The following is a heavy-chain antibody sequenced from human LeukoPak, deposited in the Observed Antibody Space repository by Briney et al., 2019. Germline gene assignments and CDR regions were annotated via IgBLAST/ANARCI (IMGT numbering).Heavy chain of an antibody. V-gene: IGHV4-59*08. D-gene: IGHD3-22*01. CDR2: IYYRGST. J-gene: IGHJ5*02. CDR1: GGSLSSYY. CDR3: AKSYDSRSSTFDP. Sequence: SETLSLTCTVSGGSLSSYYWSWVRQPPGKGLEWIGYIYYRGSTNYNPSLKSRVTISIDTSKNQFSLKMSSVTAADTAVYYCAKSYDSRSSTFDPWGQGTLVTVSS.